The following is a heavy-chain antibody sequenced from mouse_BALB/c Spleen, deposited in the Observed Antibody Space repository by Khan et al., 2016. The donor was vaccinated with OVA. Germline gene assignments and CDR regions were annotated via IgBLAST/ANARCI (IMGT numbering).Heavy chain of an antibody. J-gene: IGHJ3*01. CDR1: GYTFTSYW. CDR2: INPSTGYS. CDR3: ANRGSSSATFAY. D-gene: IGHD1-1*01. Sequence: QIQLVQSGAELAKPGASVKMSCKASGYTFTSYWMHWVKQRPGQGLEWIGYINPSTGYSEYNQKFKDKATLTADKSSSTAYMQLSSLTSDDSAVYYCANRGSSSATFAYWGQGTLVTVSA. V-gene: IGHV1-7*01.